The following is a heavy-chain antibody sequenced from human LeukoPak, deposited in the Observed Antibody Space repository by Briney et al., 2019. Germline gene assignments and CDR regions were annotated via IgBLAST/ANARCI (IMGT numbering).Heavy chain of an antibody. CDR1: GFTFSSYG. CDR3: AKERGSTTWFDY. Sequence: GRSLRLSRAASGFTFSSYGMHWVRQAPGKGLEWVAVISYDGSNKYYADSVKGRFTISRDNSKNTLYLQMNSLRGEDTAVYYCAKERGSTTWFDYWGQGTLVTVSS. D-gene: IGHD1-26*01. V-gene: IGHV3-30*18. CDR2: ISYDGSNK. J-gene: IGHJ4*02.